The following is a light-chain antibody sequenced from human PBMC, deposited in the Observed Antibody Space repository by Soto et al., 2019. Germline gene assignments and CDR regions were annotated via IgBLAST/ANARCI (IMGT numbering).Light chain of an antibody. Sequence: EIVGTQSPATLSLSPGERATLSCRARQSVSDNLAWYQQKPGQAPRLLIHGASTRATAIPARFSGSGYGREFTLTISSLQSEDVAVYYCQQYNDWPYTFGQGTKLEIK. CDR2: GAS. J-gene: IGKJ2*01. CDR1: QSVSDN. CDR3: QQYNDWPYT. V-gene: IGKV3-15*01.